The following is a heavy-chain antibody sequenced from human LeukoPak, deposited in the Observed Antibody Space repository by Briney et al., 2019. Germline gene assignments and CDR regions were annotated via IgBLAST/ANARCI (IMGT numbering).Heavy chain of an antibody. CDR3: ARDRGRWSAGCDY. J-gene: IGHJ4*02. Sequence: GGSLRLSCAASGFTFTDYTMNWVRQAPGKGLEWVSAISRYSTYMYYADSVKGRFTISRDNAKNSLYLQMNSLRAEDTAVYYCARDRGRWSAGCDYWGQGTLVTVSS. CDR1: GFTFTDYT. V-gene: IGHV3-21*01. D-gene: IGHD3-3*01. CDR2: ISRYSTYM.